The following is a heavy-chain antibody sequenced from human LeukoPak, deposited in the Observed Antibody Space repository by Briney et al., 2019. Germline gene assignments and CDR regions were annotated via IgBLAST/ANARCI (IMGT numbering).Heavy chain of an antibody. J-gene: IGHJ6*03. CDR2: IYYSGST. Sequence: SETLSLTCTVSGGSISSSRYYWGWIRQPPGKGLEWIGSIYYSGSTYYNPSLKSRVTISVDTSKNQFSLKLSSVTAADTAVYYCARHGGSSWYSPDYYYMDVWGKGTTVTVSS. CDR3: ARHGGSSWYSPDYYYMDV. V-gene: IGHV4-39*01. CDR1: GGSISSSRYY. D-gene: IGHD6-13*01.